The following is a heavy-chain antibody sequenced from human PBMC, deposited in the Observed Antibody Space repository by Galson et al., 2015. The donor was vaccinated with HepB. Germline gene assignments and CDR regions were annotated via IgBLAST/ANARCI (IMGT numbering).Heavy chain of an antibody. CDR1: GYSFTSYW. Sequence: QSGAEVKKPGESLRISCKGSGYSFTSYWISWVRQMPGKGLEWMGRIDPSDSYTNYSPSFQGHVAISADKSISTAYLQWSSLKASDAAMYYCARLLKARRFITWFDPWGQGTLVTVSS. CDR3: ARLLKARRFITWFDP. CDR2: IDPSDSYT. D-gene: IGHD6-6*01. J-gene: IGHJ5*02. V-gene: IGHV5-10-1*01.